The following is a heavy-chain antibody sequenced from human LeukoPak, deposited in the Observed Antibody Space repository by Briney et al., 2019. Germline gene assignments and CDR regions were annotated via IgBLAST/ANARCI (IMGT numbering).Heavy chain of an antibody. CDR1: GFTFSSYG. V-gene: IGHV3-30*02. J-gene: IGHJ3*02. Sequence: PGGSLRLSCAASGFTFSSYGMHWVRQAPGKGLEWVAFIRYDGSNKYYADSVKGRFTISRDNSKNTLYLQMNSLRAEDTAVYYCAKDRAREGTIPRAFDIWGQGTMVTVSS. D-gene: IGHD3-9*01. CDR2: IRYDGSNK. CDR3: AKDRAREGTIPRAFDI.